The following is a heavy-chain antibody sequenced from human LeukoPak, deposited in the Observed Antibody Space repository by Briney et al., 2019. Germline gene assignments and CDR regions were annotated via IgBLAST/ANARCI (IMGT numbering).Heavy chain of an antibody. Sequence: PSETLSLTCTVSGGSISNYYWSWIRKPPGKGLEWIAYIYYTGSTNYNPSLKSRVTISVDTSKNQFSLKLSSVTAADTAVYHCARGYSSGRIDSWGQGTLVTVSS. CDR2: IYYTGST. J-gene: IGHJ4*02. D-gene: IGHD6-19*01. CDR3: ARGYSSGRIDS. V-gene: IGHV4-59*01. CDR1: GGSISNYY.